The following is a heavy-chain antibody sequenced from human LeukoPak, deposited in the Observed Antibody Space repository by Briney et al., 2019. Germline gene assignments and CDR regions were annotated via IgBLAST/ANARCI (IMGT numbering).Heavy chain of an antibody. D-gene: IGHD3-22*01. CDR2: IYYSGST. CDR1: GGSISSYY. V-gene: IGHV4-59*01. J-gene: IGHJ3*02. CDR3: ARDYDSSIGAFDI. Sequence: SETLSLTCTVSGGSISSYYWSWLRQPPGKGLEWIGYIYYSGSTNYNPSLKSRVTIPVDTSKNQFSLKLSSVTAADTAVYYCARDYDSSIGAFDIWGQGTMVTVSS.